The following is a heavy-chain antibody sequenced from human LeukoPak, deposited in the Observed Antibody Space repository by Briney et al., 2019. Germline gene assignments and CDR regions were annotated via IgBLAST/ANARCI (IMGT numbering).Heavy chain of an antibody. V-gene: IGHV1-18*01. CDR1: GYTFNRFG. Sequence: GASVKVSCKASGYTFNRFGISWVRQAPGQGLEWLGWINTYSGNTKYGEKFQGRVKMTPDTSTSTVYMELTSLRSADTAVYFCARDTPQHLKRFDHWGQGTLVTVSS. J-gene: IGHJ4*02. D-gene: IGHD1-1*01. CDR3: ARDTPQHLKRFDH. CDR2: INTYSGNT.